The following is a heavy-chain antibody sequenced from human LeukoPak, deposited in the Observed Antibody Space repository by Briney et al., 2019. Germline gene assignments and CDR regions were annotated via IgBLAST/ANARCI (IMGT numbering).Heavy chain of an antibody. CDR2: IIPIFGTA. V-gene: IGHV1-69*05. J-gene: IGHJ1*01. CDR3: ARDYPDSSWYHGYFQH. D-gene: IGHD6-13*01. CDR1: GGTFSSYA. Sequence: ASVKVSCKASGGTFSSYAISWVRQAPGQGLEWMGGIIPIFGTANYAQKFQGRVTITRDTSASTAYMELSSLRSEDTAVYYCARDYPDSSWYHGYFQHWGQGTLVTVSS.